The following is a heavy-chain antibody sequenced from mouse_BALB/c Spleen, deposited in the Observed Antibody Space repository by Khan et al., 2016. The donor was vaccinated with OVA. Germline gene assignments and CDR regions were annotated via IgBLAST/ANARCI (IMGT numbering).Heavy chain of an antibody. J-gene: IGHJ2*01. CDR2: INPCSGKP. D-gene: IGHD2-1*01. V-gene: IGHV1-84*02. Sequence: QVQLQQSGPELVKPGASVKISCKASGYTFTDFYINWVKQKPGQGFEWIGWINPCSGKPKYNEKFKGKVTLTVDTSSSTAYMQLSSLTSEDTAIYFCARPSFYPFYFDYWGQGTTLTVSS. CDR3: ARPSFYPFYFDY. CDR1: GYTFTDFY.